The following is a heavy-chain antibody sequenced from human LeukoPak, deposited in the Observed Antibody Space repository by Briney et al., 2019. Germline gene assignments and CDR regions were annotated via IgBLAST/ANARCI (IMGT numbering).Heavy chain of an antibody. CDR3: ARDEAAANWFDP. CDR2: INPNSGGT. Sequence: ASVKVSCKASGYTFTRYNMHWVRQAPGQGLEWMGWINPNSGGTNYAQKFQGRVTMTRDTSISTAYMELSRLRSDDTAVYYCARDEAAANWFDPWGQGTLVTVSS. D-gene: IGHD2-15*01. CDR1: GYTFTRYN. J-gene: IGHJ5*02. V-gene: IGHV1-2*02.